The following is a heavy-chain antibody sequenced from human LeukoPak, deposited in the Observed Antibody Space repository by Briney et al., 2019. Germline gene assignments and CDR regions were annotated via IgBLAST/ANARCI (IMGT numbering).Heavy chain of an antibody. CDR1: GGSISSSSYY. Sequence: SETLSLTCTVSGGSISSSSYYWGWIRQPPGKGLEWIGSIYYSGSTYYNPSLKSRVTISVDTSKNQFSLKLSSVTAADTAVYYCARHPIAVAGTYGMDVWGQGTTVTVSS. CDR2: IYYSGST. V-gene: IGHV4-39*01. J-gene: IGHJ6*02. D-gene: IGHD6-19*01. CDR3: ARHPIAVAGTYGMDV.